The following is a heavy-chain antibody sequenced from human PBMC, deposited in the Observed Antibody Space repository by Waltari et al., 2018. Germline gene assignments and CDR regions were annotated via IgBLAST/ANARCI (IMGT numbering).Heavy chain of an antibody. J-gene: IGHJ4*02. CDR2: MNTDGSST. D-gene: IGHD2-21*02. CDR1: GFTFSSYW. Sequence: EVQLVESGGGLVQPGGSLRLSCAASGFTFSSYWMHWVRQAPGKGLVWVSRMNTDGSSTSYADSVKGRFTISRDNAKNTLYLQMNSLRAEDTAVYYCARVGVVTGDYWGQGTLVTVSS. V-gene: IGHV3-74*01. CDR3: ARVGVVTGDY.